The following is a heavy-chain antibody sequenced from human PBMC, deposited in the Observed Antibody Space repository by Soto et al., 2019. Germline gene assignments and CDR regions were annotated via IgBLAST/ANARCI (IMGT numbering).Heavy chain of an antibody. D-gene: IGHD3-16*02. CDR2: LSGIGGST. V-gene: IGHV3-23*01. CDR3: AKTPYDYIWGNYRTDFDY. CDR1: GFTFRSYA. J-gene: IGHJ4*02. Sequence: EVQLLESGGGLVQPGGSLRLSCGASGFTFRSYAMSWVRQAPGKGLEWGSTLSGIGGSTYYADSVKGRFTISRDNSKDTLYLQMNSLRAEDTAVYYCAKTPYDYIWGNYRTDFDYWGQGTLVTVSS.